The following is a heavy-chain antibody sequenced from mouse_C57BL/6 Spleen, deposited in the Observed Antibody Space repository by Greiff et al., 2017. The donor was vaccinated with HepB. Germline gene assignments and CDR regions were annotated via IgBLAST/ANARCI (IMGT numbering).Heavy chain of an antibody. V-gene: IGHV5-16*01. CDR2: INYDGSST. CDR1: GFTFSDYY. CDR3: ARDDSMVRGFAY. J-gene: IGHJ3*01. Sequence: EVQVVESEGGLVQPGSSMKLSCTASGFTFSDYYMAWVRQVPEKGLEWVANINYDGSSTYYLDSLKSRFIISRDNAKNILYLQMSSLKSEDTATYYCARDDSMVRGFAYWGQGTLVTVSA. D-gene: IGHD2-2*01.